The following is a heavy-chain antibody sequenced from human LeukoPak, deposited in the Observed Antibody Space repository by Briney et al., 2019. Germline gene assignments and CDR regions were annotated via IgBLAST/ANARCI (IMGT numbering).Heavy chain of an antibody. CDR2: INSDGSST. Sequence: QPGGSLRLSCAASGFTFSSYWMHWVRQAPGKGLVWVSRINSDGSSTSYADSVKGRFTISRDNAKNTLYLQMNSLRAEDTAVYYCARASSGWYTDSNFDYWGQGTLVTVSS. D-gene: IGHD6-19*01. J-gene: IGHJ4*02. CDR1: GFTFSSYW. CDR3: ARASSGWYTDSNFDY. V-gene: IGHV3-74*01.